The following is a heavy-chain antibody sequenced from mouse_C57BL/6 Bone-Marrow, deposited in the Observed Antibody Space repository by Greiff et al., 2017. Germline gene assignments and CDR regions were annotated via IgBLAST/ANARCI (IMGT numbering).Heavy chain of an antibody. J-gene: IGHJ1*03. CDR2: ILPRIGRK. V-gene: IGHV15-2*01. CDR1: DSDVFPIAY. D-gene: IGHD1-1*01. CDR3: ARNLFYVSSPCWYFYV. Sequence: VQLQQSGSELRSPGSSVKLSCKAFDSDVFPIAYMSWVRRKPGHGFEWFGGILPRIGRKFYGEMFEDKATLDDDTLSNTAYLELNRTTSEAAAFYYCARNLFYVSSPCWYFYVWGTRTTVT.